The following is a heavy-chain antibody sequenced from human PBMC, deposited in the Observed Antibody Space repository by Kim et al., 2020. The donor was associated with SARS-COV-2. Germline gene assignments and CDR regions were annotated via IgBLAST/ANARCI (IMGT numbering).Heavy chain of an antibody. CDR3: ARNYEGSGKMDA. Sequence: GGSLRLSCAASGFTFSTYWMHWVRQVPGQGLVWVSRINTDGTHTNYADSVKGRFIISRDNAKNTLYLHMNSLRADDTALYYCARNYEGSGKMDAWGKGT. D-gene: IGHD3-10*01. CDR1: GFTFSTYW. V-gene: IGHV3-74*01. CDR2: INTDGTHT. J-gene: IGHJ6*03.